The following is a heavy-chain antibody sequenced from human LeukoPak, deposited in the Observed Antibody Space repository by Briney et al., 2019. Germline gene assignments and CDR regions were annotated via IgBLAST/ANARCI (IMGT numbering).Heavy chain of an antibody. CDR2: IYTSGST. Sequence: SETLSLTCTVSGGSISSYYWSWIRQPAGKGLEWIGRIYTSGSTNYNPSLKSRVTISVDTSKNQFSLKLSSVTAADTAVYYCARVRYYDFWSGSKIFDYWGQGTLVTVSS. D-gene: IGHD3-3*01. CDR1: GGSISSYY. J-gene: IGHJ4*02. CDR3: ARVRYYDFWSGSKIFDY. V-gene: IGHV4-4*07.